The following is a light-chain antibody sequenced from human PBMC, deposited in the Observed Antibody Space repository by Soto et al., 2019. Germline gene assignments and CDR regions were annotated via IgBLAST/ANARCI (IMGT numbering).Light chain of an antibody. J-gene: IGLJ1*01. CDR3: SSLRSSSTSYV. Sequence: QSVLTQPASVSGSPGQSITISCTGTSSDIGDSNYVSWYQQHPGEAPKLVIYDVSNRPSGVSNRFSGSKSANTASLTISGLQAEDEADYYCSSLRSSSTSYVFGTGTKVTVL. V-gene: IGLV2-14*03. CDR1: SSDIGDSNY. CDR2: DVS.